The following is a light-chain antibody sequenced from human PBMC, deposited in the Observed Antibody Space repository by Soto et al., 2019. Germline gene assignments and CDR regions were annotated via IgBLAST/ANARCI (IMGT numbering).Light chain of an antibody. J-gene: IGKJ1*01. CDR3: QHSYSTPRT. CDR2: GAS. V-gene: IGKV3-20*01. CDR1: QIVPSDY. Sequence: DIVFTQSPGTLSLSPGERVTLSCSASQIVPSDYLAWYHQEPGQAPRLLIYGASNRATGIPDRFSGSGAGTDFTLTITRLQPEDFATYFCQHSYSTPRTFGQGTKVDIK.